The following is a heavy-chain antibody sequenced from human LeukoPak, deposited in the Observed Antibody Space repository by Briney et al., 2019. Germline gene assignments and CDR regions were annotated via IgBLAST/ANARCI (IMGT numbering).Heavy chain of an antibody. J-gene: IGHJ3*02. CDR3: AKDRGYDFWSGYDHDAFDI. V-gene: IGHV3-23*01. CDR2: ISGSVGST. CDR1: GFTFSSYA. D-gene: IGHD3-3*01. Sequence: PGGSLRLSCAASGFTFSSYAMNWVRHAPGQGLEWVSAISGSVGSTYYAYSVKSRFTIYRDNSKNALYLQMNSLRAEDTAVYYCAKDRGYDFWSGYDHDAFDIWGQGTMVTVSS.